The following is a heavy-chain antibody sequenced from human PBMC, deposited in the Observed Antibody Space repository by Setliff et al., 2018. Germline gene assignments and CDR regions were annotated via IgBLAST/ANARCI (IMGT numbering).Heavy chain of an antibody. CDR1: GYTFSRYG. J-gene: IGHJ4*02. Sequence: ASVKVSCKASGYTFSRYGISWVRQAPGQGLEWMGRFNPNSGDTHSAQKFQGRVTMTRDTSINTAYMELSSLTSDDTAVYYCAREVLSTVVAWDYWGQGTLVTVSS. D-gene: IGHD4-17*01. CDR2: FNPNSGDT. CDR3: AREVLSTVVAWDY. V-gene: IGHV1-2*06.